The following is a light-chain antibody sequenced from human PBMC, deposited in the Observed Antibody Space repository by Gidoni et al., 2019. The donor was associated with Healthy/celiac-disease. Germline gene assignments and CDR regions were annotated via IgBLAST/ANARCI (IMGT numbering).Light chain of an antibody. CDR1: SSDVGGYNY. CDR3: SSYTSSSTLEGV. Sequence: QSALTQPASVSGSPGPSITISCTGTSSDVGGYNYVSCYQQHPGKAPKLMIYEVSNRPSGVSNRCSGSKSGNTASLTISGLQAEDEADYYCSSYTSSSTLEGVFGTGTKVTVL. V-gene: IGLV2-14*01. CDR2: EVS. J-gene: IGLJ1*01.